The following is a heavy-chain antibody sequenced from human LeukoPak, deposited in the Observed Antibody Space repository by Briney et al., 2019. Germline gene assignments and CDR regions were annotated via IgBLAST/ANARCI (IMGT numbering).Heavy chain of an antibody. J-gene: IGHJ4*02. V-gene: IGHV3-7*01. Sequence: ETLSLTXTVSGGSISSSSYYWGWIRQPPGKGLEWVANINLDGSVRHYVDSARGRFTISRDNAKNSLYLQMNSLRAEDTALYYCATSDDSSGSDRGQGTLVTVSS. CDR1: GGSISSSSYY. D-gene: IGHD3-22*01. CDR3: ATSDDSSGSD. CDR2: INLDGSVR.